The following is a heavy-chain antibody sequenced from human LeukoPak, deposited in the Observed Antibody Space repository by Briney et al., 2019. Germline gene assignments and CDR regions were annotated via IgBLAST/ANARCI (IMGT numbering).Heavy chain of an antibody. D-gene: IGHD1-1*01. CDR2: ISASGRNR. J-gene: IGHJ4*02. Sequence: QPGGSLRLSCAASGFTFSNYAMTWVRQAPGKGLELVSVISASGRNRDYADSVKGRFTISRDNAENTLSLLMNSLRAEDTAIYYCAKLVGTGMTPTDYWGQGTLVTVSS. CDR1: GFTFSNYA. V-gene: IGHV3-23*01. CDR3: AKLVGTGMTPTDY.